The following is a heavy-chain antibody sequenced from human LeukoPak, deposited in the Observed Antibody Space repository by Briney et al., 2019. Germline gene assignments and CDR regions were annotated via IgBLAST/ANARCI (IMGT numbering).Heavy chain of an antibody. V-gene: IGHV3-48*03. Sequence: PGGSLRLSCAASGFTFSSYEMNWVRQPPGKGLEWVSFISYSDSTIYYADSVKGRFTISRDNAKNSLYLQMNSLGPEDTAVYYCARDPYSGNYGNYYYYYMDVWGKGTTVTISS. D-gene: IGHD1-26*01. J-gene: IGHJ6*03. CDR3: ARDPYSGNYGNYYYYYMDV. CDR1: GFTFSSYE. CDR2: ISYSDSTI.